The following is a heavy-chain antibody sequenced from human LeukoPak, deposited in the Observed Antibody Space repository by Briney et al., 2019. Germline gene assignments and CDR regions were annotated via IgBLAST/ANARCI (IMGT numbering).Heavy chain of an antibody. CDR1: GGSISSSSYY. D-gene: IGHD2-15*01. Sequence: SETLSLTCTVSGGSISSSSYYWGWIRQPPVKGLEWIGSIYYSGSTYYNPSLKSRVTISVDTSKNQFSLKLSSVTAADTAVYYCARHSKVSKVGWYNWFDPWGQGTLVTVSS. J-gene: IGHJ5*02. CDR2: IYYSGST. CDR3: ARHSKVSKVGWYNWFDP. V-gene: IGHV4-39*01.